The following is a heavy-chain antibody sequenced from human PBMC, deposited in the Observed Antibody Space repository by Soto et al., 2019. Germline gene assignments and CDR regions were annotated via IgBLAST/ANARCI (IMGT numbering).Heavy chain of an antibody. J-gene: IGHJ3*02. CDR1: GYTFARHD. Sequence: ASVKVSCKASGYTFARHDINWVRQAPGQGLEWIGWVNPKSANTGYAQKFQGRVTMMRDSSTTTAYMELRSLTSEDTAMYYCVREGIYGSSQDNTFDIWGQGTMATVSS. V-gene: IGHV1-8*01. CDR2: VNPKSANT. CDR3: VREGIYGSSQDNTFDI. D-gene: IGHD6-13*01.